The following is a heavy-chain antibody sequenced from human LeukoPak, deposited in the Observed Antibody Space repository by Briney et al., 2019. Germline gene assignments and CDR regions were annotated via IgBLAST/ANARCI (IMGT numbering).Heavy chain of an antibody. V-gene: IGHV3-33*01. CDR1: GFTFSSYG. Sequence: GGSLRLSCAASGFTFSSYGMHWVRQAPGKGLEWVAVIWYDGSNKYYADSVKGRFTISRDNSKNTLYLQMNSLRAEDTAVYYCARGGYYYDSSGYFHNVYYYGMDVWGQGTTVTVSS. J-gene: IGHJ6*02. CDR2: IWYDGSNK. CDR3: ARGGYYYDSSGYFHNVYYYGMDV. D-gene: IGHD3-22*01.